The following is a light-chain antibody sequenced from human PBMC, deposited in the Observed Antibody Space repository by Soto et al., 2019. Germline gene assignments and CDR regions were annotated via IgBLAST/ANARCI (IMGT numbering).Light chain of an antibody. CDR2: DAS. CDR3: QQRSNWPPPIT. Sequence: EIVLTQSPGTLSLSPWDRATLSCRASRSVSSSYLAWYQQKPGQAPRLLIYDASNRATGIPARFSGSGSGTDFTLTISSLEPEDFAVYYCQQRSNWPPPITFGQGTRLEIK. V-gene: IGKV3-11*01. J-gene: IGKJ5*01. CDR1: RSVSSSY.